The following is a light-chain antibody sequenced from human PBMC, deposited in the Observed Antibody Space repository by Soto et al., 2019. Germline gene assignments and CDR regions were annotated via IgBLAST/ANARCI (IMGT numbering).Light chain of an antibody. CDR3: AAWDDSLSRYV. CDR1: SSNIGSNY. CDR2: RNG. Sequence: QSVLTQPPSASGSSGQGVAISCSGSSSNIGSNYVYWYQQLPGTAPKLLICRNGQRPSGVPDRFSGSKSGTSASLALSGLRSEDEADYYCAAWDDSLSRYVFGTGTQLTVL. V-gene: IGLV1-47*01. J-gene: IGLJ1*01.